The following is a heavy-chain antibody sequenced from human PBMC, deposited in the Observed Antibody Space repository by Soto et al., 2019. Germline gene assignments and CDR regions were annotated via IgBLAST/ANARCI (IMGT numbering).Heavy chain of an antibody. V-gene: IGHV3-33*01. D-gene: IGHD6-13*01. CDR1: GFTFSSYG. J-gene: IGHJ4*02. CDR3: ARDRLRRAAAGPIDY. Sequence: GGSLRLSCAASGFTFSSYGMHWVRQAPGKGLEWVAVIWYDGSNKYCADSVKGRFTISRDNSWNTLYLQMNSLRAEDTAVYYCARDRLRRAAAGPIDYWGQGTLVTVSS. CDR2: IWYDGSNK.